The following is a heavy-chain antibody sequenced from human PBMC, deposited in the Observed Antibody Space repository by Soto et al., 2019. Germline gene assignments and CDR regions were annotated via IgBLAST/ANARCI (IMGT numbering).Heavy chain of an antibody. CDR2: INTNSGGT. J-gene: IGHJ5*02. V-gene: IGHV1-2*02. CDR3: PRAIPASLRGFDP. D-gene: IGHD2-2*01. CDR1: GYTFTGYY. Sequence: ASVKVSCRASGYTFTGYYMHWVRQAPGQGREWRGWINTNSGGTNYAQKFQGRVTMTRDTSISTAYMELSRLRSDDTAVYYCPRAIPASLRGFDPRGQGTLLTLSS.